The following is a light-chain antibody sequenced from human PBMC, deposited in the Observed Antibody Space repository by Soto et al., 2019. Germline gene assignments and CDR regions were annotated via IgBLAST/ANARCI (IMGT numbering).Light chain of an antibody. CDR3: QQYNNRPLT. CDR1: QSISVN. Sequence: EIVMTQSPATLSVSPGERDTLSCRASQSISVNLAWYHQKPGQAPRLLIYGASSRATGIPDRFSGSGSGTEFTLTISSLQSEDFAVYYCQQYNNRPLTFGGGTKVDIK. CDR2: GAS. V-gene: IGKV3-15*01. J-gene: IGKJ4*02.